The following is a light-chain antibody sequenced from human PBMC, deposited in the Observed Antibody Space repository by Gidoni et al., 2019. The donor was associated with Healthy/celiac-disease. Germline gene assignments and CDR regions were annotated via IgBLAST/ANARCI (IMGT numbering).Light chain of an antibody. Sequence: DIQLTQSPSTLSASVGDRVTITCRASQSISSWLAWYQQKPGKAPKLLIYKASSLESGVPSRFSGSGSGTEFTLTISSLQPDDFATYYCKQYNSYSWTFXQXTKVEIK. CDR3: KQYNSYSWT. J-gene: IGKJ1*01. CDR2: KAS. V-gene: IGKV1-5*03. CDR1: QSISSW.